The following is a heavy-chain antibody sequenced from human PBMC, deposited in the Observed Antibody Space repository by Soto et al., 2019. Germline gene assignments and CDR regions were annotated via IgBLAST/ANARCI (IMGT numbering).Heavy chain of an antibody. CDR2: IYYSGST. J-gene: IGHJ4*02. V-gene: IGHV4-31*03. Sequence: PSETLSLTCTVSGGSISSGGYYWSWIRQHPGKGLEWIGYIYYSGSTYYNPSLKSRVTISVDTPKNQFSLHLSSVTAADTAVYYCARVAVVGSSGYGTVDYWGQGTRVTVS. CDR1: GGSISSGGYY. CDR3: ARVAVVGSSGYGTVDY. D-gene: IGHD3-22*01.